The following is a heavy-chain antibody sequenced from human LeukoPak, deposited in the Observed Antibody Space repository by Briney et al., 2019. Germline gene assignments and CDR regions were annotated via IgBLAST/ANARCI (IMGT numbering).Heavy chain of an antibody. CDR2: IIPIFGTA. CDR3: ARASYYYDSSGYNYYYYMDV. J-gene: IGHJ6*03. Sequence: SVEVSCKASGGTFSSYAISWVRQAPGQGLEWMGRIIPIFGTANYAQKFQGRVTITTDESTSTAYMELSSLRSEDTAVYYCARASYYYDSSGYNYYYYMDVWGKGTTVTVSS. CDR1: GGTFSSYA. D-gene: IGHD3-22*01. V-gene: IGHV1-69*05.